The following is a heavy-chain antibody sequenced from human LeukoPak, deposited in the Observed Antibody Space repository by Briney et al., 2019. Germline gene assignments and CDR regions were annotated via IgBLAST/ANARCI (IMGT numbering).Heavy chain of an antibody. CDR3: ARGKGITMIVAH. J-gene: IGHJ4*02. D-gene: IGHD3-22*01. CDR1: GYTFTGSY. CDR2: INPNSGGT. V-gene: IGHV1-2*02. Sequence: ASVKVSCKASGYTFTGSYIHWVRQAPGQGLEWMGWINPNSGGTNYAQKFQGRVTMTRDTSISTAYMELSGLRSDDTAVYYCARGKGITMIVAHWGQGTLVTVSS.